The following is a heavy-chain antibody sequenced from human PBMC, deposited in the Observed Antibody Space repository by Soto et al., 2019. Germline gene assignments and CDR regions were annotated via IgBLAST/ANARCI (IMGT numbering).Heavy chain of an antibody. CDR1: GVSFRSYT. V-gene: IGHV4-4*07. CDR2: VFSSVSA. D-gene: IGHD2-21*02. CDR3: ARDGMTTGDT. Sequence: SATLALTCIVSGVSFRSYTWSWVRQPANKGLEWIGRVFSSVSATYNPSLKSRVSISMDTPENRISLKLDSVTAADAGVYFCARDGMTTGDTWGPGTLVTVSS. J-gene: IGHJ4*02.